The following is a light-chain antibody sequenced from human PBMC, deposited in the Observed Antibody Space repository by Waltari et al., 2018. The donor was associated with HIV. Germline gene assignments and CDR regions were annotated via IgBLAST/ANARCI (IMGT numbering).Light chain of an antibody. Sequence: EIVLTQSPGTLSLSPGERATLSCRASQSVSSSYLGWYQQRPGQAPRLLIHGASGRATDIPDRFSGSGSGTEFTLTIDRLEPEDFAVYYCQQYGGSHWTFGQGTRVEVK. J-gene: IGKJ1*01. CDR2: GAS. V-gene: IGKV3-20*01. CDR1: QSVSSSY. CDR3: QQYGGSHWT.